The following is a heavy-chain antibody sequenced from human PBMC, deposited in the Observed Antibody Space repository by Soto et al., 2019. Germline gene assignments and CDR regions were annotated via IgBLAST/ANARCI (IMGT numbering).Heavy chain of an antibody. D-gene: IGHD6-13*01. J-gene: IGHJ4*02. CDR3: AKGPAAADYYFDY. CDR2: ISYDGSNK. V-gene: IGHV3-30*18. CDR1: GFTFSSYG. Sequence: QVQLVESGGGVVQPGRSLRLSCAASGFTFSSYGMHWVRQAPGKGLEWVAVISYDGSNKYYADSVKGRFTISRDNSKNTLYLQMNSLRAEDTAVYYCAKGPAAADYYFDYWGQGTLVGVSS.